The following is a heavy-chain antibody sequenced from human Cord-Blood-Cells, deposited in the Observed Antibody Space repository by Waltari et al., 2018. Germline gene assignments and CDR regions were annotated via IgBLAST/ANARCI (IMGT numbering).Heavy chain of an antibody. CDR1: GYTLTELS. CDR3: ATGYYDFWSGFTTNWCDP. V-gene: IGHV1-24*01. Sequence: QVQLVQSGAEVKKPGASVKVSCKVSGYTLTELSMHWVRQAPGKGLEWMGGFEPEEGETNYAKKCQGRVTMTEDTSTDTAYMELSSLRSEDTAVYYCATGYYDFWSGFTTNWCDPWGQGTLVTVSS. D-gene: IGHD3-3*01. J-gene: IGHJ5*02. CDR2: FEPEEGET.